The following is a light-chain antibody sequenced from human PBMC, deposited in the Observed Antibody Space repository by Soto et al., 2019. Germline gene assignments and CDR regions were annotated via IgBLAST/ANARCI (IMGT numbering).Light chain of an antibody. V-gene: IGKV1-12*01. J-gene: IGKJ2*01. CDR1: QGINNW. CDR3: QQANSFPYT. CDR2: AAS. Sequence: DIQMTQSPSSVSASVGDRVTITCRASQGINNWLAWYQEKPGKAPKLLIYAASNLQSGVPSRFSGSGSGTDFTLTISSLQLEDFATYYCQQANSFPYTFGQGTKLEIK.